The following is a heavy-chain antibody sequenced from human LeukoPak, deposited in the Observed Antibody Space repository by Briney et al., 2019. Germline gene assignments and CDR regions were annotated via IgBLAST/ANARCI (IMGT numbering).Heavy chain of an antibody. Sequence: ASVKVSCKASGYTFTSYGISWVRQAPGQGLEWMGWISAYNGNTNYAQKLQGRVTMTTDTSTSTAYMELRSLRSDDTAVYYCARNHLDYDSSGYYLFDYWGQGTLVTVSS. V-gene: IGHV1-18*01. CDR1: GYTFTSYG. CDR3: ARNHLDYDSSGYYLFDY. J-gene: IGHJ4*02. D-gene: IGHD3-22*01. CDR2: ISAYNGNT.